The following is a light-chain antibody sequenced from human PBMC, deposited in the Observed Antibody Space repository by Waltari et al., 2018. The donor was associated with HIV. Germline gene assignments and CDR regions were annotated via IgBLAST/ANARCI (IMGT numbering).Light chain of an antibody. CDR1: QSISSY. Sequence: DIQMTQSPSSLSASVGDRVTITCRASQSISSYLNWYQQKPGQAPKLLLYKASTLESGVPSRFSGSGSGTEFTLTISSLQPDDFATYFCQQFSSFSGTFGQGTKVEIK. CDR3: QQFSSFSGT. CDR2: KAS. J-gene: IGKJ1*01. V-gene: IGKV1-5*03.